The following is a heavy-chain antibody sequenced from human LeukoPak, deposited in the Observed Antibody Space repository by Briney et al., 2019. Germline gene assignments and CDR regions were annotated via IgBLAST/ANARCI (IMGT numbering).Heavy chain of an antibody. CDR2: ISWNSGSI. D-gene: IGHD6-19*01. J-gene: IGHJ4*02. V-gene: IGHV3-9*01. Sequence: GRSLRLSCAASGFTFDDYAMHWVRQAPGKGLEWVSGISWNSGSIGYADSVKGRFTISRDNAKNSLYLQMNSLRVEDTAFYYCAKDNRRHYTSGPNPDSLHWGQGALITVSS. CDR1: GFTFDDYA. CDR3: AKDNRRHYTSGPNPDSLH.